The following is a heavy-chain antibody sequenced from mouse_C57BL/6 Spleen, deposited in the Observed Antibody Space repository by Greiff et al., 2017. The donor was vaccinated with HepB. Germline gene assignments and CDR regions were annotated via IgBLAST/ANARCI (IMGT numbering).Heavy chain of an antibody. Sequence: EVKLLESGPGLVKPSPSLSLTCSVTGYSITSGYYWNWIRQFPGNKLEWMGYISYDGSTNYNPSLKNRISITRDTSKNQFFLKLNSVTTEDTATYYCAREEDYGSEDYWGQGTTLTVSS. CDR2: ISYDGST. CDR1: GYSITSGYY. D-gene: IGHD1-1*01. CDR3: AREEDYGSEDY. J-gene: IGHJ2*01. V-gene: IGHV3-6*01.